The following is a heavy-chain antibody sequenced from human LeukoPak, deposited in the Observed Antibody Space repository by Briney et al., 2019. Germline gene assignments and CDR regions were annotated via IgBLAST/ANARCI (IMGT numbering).Heavy chain of an antibody. J-gene: IGHJ4*02. D-gene: IGHD2-21*02. CDR2: IYHSGST. Sequence: SETLSLTCTVSGYSISSGYYWGWIRQPPGKGLGWIGSIYHSGSTYYNPSLKSRVTISVDTSKNQFSLKLSSVTAADTAEYYCASLSDCGGDCYPRFDYWGQGTLVTVSS. V-gene: IGHV4-38-2*02. CDR1: GYSISSGYY. CDR3: ASLSDCGGDCYPRFDY.